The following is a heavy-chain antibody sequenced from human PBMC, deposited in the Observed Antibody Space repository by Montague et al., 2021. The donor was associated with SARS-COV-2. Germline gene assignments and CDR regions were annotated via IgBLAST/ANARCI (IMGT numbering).Heavy chain of an antibody. CDR3: ARKGSGRSDLAY. Sequence: SETLSLTCVVSRDSISTDNWWTWVRPPPWKGLTWVGDIYHTGSTKYKPSLKSRVSTSVDKSWNQFSLRLTSVTAADTAIYYCARKGSGRSDLAYWGQGTLVTVSS. V-gene: IGHV4-4*02. J-gene: IGHJ4*02. D-gene: IGHD1-26*01. CDR2: IYHTGST. CDR1: RDSISTDNW.